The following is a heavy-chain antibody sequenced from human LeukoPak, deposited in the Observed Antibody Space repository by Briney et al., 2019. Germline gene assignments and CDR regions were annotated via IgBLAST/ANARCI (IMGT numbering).Heavy chain of an antibody. Sequence: PGGSLRLSCAASGFTFSSYAMHWVRQAPGKGLEWVAVISYDGSNKYYADSVKGRFTISRDNSKNTLYLQMNSLRAEDTAVYYCARDPGTVAVNYFDYWGQGTLVTVSS. CDR3: ARDPGTVAVNYFDY. D-gene: IGHD6-19*01. J-gene: IGHJ4*02. V-gene: IGHV3-30-3*01. CDR2: ISYDGSNK. CDR1: GFTFSSYA.